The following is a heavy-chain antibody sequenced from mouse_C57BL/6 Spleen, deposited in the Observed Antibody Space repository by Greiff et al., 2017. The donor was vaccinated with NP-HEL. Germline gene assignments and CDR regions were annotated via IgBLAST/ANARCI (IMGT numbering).Heavy chain of an antibody. Sequence: VQLQQSGPVLVKPGASVKMSCKASGYTFTDYYMNWVKQSHGKSLEWIGVINPYNGGTSYNQKFKGKATLTVDKSSSTAYMELNSLTSEDSAVYYCAREGTGTHFDYWGQGTTLTVSS. CDR3: AREGTGTHFDY. CDR2: INPYNGGT. V-gene: IGHV1-19*01. D-gene: IGHD4-1*01. CDR1: GYTFTDYY. J-gene: IGHJ2*01.